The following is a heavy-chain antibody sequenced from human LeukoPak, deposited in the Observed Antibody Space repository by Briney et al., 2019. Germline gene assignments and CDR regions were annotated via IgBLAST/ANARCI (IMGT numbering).Heavy chain of an antibody. V-gene: IGHV1-18*01. J-gene: IGHJ5*02. Sequence: ASVKVSYKASGYTFTSYGISWVRQAPGQGLEWMGWISAYNDNTNYAQKLQGRVTMTTDTSTSTAYMELRSLRSDDTAVYYCARDPTRGIAAAGTSWFDPWGQGTLVTVSS. CDR3: ARDPTRGIAAAGTSWFDP. D-gene: IGHD6-13*01. CDR1: GYTFTSYG. CDR2: ISAYNDNT.